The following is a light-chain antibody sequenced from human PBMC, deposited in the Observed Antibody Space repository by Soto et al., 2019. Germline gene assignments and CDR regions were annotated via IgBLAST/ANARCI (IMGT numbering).Light chain of an antibody. CDR3: QQYSSTPHT. Sequence: DIVMTQSPDSLAVSLGERATINCKSSQSVLYSSNNKNYLAWYQQKPGQTPNLLIYWASTRESGVPDRFSGSGSGTDLTLTISSLQAEYVAVYYCQQYSSTPHTFGQGTRLEIK. J-gene: IGKJ2*01. CDR1: QSVLYSSNNKNY. CDR2: WAS. V-gene: IGKV4-1*01.